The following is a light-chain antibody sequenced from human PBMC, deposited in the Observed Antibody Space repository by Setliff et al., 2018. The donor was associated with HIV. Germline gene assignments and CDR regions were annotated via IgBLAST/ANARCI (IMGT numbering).Light chain of an antibody. CDR1: SSDVGGYKS. V-gene: IGLV2-14*01. J-gene: IGLJ1*01. CDR2: EVS. Sequence: ALTQPASVSGSPGQSITISCTGTSSDVGGYKSVSWYQQHPGKAPKLMIYEVSNRPSGVSNRFSGSKSGNTASLTISGLQAEDEADYYCSSYTSSSTYVFGTGTKVTVL. CDR3: SSYTSSSTYV.